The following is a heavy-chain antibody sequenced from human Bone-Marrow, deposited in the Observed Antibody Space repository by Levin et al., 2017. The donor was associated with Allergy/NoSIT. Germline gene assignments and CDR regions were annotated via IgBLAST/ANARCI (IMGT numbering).Heavy chain of an antibody. V-gene: IGHV1-69*01. CDR2: IIPMFGTT. CDR1: GGTFSGYA. D-gene: IGHD6-13*01. Sequence: KISCRASGGTFSGYAFSWVRQAPGQGLEWMGGIIPMFGTTNYAQKFQGRVTITADESTSTIYMALSSLRSEDTAFYYCARDGYGSSYYRREYGMDVWGQGTTVTVSS. J-gene: IGHJ6*02. CDR3: ARDGYGSSYYRREYGMDV.